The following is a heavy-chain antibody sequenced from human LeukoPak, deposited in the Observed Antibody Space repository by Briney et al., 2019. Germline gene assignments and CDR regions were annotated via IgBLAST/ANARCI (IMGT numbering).Heavy chain of an antibody. V-gene: IGHV3-48*04. CDR2: ISSSGSTI. CDR1: GFTFSSYG. Sequence: GGSLRLSCAASGFTFSSYGMHWVRQAPGKGLEWVSYISSSGSTIYYADSVKGRFTISRDNAKNSLYLQMNSLRAEDTAVYYCASGSVYSGWYAGYYFDYWGQGTLVTVSS. J-gene: IGHJ4*02. CDR3: ASGSVYSGWYAGYYFDY. D-gene: IGHD6-19*01.